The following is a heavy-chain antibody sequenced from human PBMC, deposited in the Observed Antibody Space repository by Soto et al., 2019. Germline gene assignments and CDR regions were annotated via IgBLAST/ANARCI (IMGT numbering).Heavy chain of an antibody. V-gene: IGHV3-15*07. CDR1: GFTFSNAW. J-gene: IGHJ6*02. CDR3: TTARTYYYDSSGYRPPKYYYYYGMDV. Sequence: GGSLRLSCAASGFTFSNAWMNWVRQAPGKGLEWVGRIKSKTDGGTTDYAAPVKGRFTISRDDSKNTLYLQMNSLKTEDTAVYYCTTARTYYYDSSGYRPPKYYYYYGMDVWGQGTTVTVSS. CDR2: IKSKTDGGTT. D-gene: IGHD3-22*01.